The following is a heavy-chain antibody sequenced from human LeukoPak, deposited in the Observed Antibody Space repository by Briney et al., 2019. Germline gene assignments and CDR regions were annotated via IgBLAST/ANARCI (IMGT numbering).Heavy chain of an antibody. D-gene: IGHD2-15*01. CDR2: ISDSSYST. Sequence: GGSLRLSCAASGFTFSSYVMNWVRQAPGKGLEWVSAISDSSYSTYYADSVKGRFTISRDNSKNTLYLQMNSLRSDDTAAYYCARDPRYCTGGSCSYWGQGTLVTVS. CDR1: GFTFSSYV. J-gene: IGHJ4*02. V-gene: IGHV3-23*01. CDR3: ARDPRYCTGGSCSY.